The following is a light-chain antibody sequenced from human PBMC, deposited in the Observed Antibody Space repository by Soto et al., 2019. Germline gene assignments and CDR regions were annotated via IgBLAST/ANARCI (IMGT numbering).Light chain of an antibody. V-gene: IGLV7-46*01. CDR1: TGPVTSSHY. CDR2: DTS. J-gene: IGLJ2*01. CDR3: LLSYSGGRYVA. Sequence: QTVVTQEPSLTVSPGGTVTLTCGSSTGPVTSSHYPYWFQQRPGQAPRTLIYDTSNKHSWTPARFSGSLLGGKGALTLSGAQPEDEADYYCLLSYSGGRYVAFGGGTKLTVL.